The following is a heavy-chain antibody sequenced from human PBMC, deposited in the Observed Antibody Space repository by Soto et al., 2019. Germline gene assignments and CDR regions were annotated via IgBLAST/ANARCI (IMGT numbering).Heavy chain of an antibody. CDR1: GGSFSGYY. V-gene: IGHV4-34*01. CDR2: INHSGST. CDR3: ARGYYYGSGSYYNQRWFDP. J-gene: IGHJ5*02. D-gene: IGHD3-10*01. Sequence: SETPSLTCAVYGGSFSGYYWSWIRQPPGKGLEWIGEINHSGSTNYNPSLKSRVTISVDTSKNQFSLKLSSVTAADTAVYYCARGYYYGSGSYYNQRWFDPWGQGTLVTVSS.